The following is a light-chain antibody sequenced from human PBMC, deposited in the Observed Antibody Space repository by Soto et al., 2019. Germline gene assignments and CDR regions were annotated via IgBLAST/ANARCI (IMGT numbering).Light chain of an antibody. J-gene: IGKJ1*01. V-gene: IGKV3-15*01. CDR2: DAS. CDR3: QQYGDRPRT. Sequence: TQSPATLSVAPGDRASLSCRASQYIGSAVAWYHQRSGQAPRLLIFDASIRVPTTPARFSGSVSGTEFTLTISSLESEDFAVYFCQQYGDRPRTSGQRAKVDI. CDR1: QYIGSA.